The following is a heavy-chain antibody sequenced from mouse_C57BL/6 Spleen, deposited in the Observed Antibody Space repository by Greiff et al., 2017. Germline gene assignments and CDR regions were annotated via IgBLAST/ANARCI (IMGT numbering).Heavy chain of an antibody. CDR1: GFTFSDFY. D-gene: IGHD1-2*01. J-gene: IGHJ4*01. CDR3: TRGINYAIDY. V-gene: IGHV7-1*01. Sequence: EVNLVESGGGLVQSGRSLRLSCATSGFTFSDFYMEWVRQAPGKGLEWIAASRNKANDYTTEYCAAVKGRFIVSRDTSQNILYLQMNALIAEDTAIYYCTRGINYAIDYWGQGTSVTVSS. CDR2: SRNKANDYTT.